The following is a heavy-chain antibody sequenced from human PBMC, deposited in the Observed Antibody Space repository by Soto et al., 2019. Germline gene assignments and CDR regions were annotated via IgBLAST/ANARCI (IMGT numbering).Heavy chain of an antibody. Sequence: SETLSLTCAVYGGSFSGYYWSWIRQPPGKGLEWIGEINHSGSTNYNPSHKSRVTISVDTSKNQFSLKLSSVTAADTAVYYCARGRLVGATPAADYWGQGTLVTVSS. CDR3: ARGRLVGATPAADY. J-gene: IGHJ4*02. V-gene: IGHV4-34*01. CDR2: INHSGST. CDR1: GGSFSGYY. D-gene: IGHD1-26*01.